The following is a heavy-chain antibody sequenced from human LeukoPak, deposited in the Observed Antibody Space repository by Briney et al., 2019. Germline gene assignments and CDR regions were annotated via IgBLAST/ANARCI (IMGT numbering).Heavy chain of an antibody. CDR2: IYYSGST. D-gene: IGHD2-2*01. CDR3: ARIYCSSTSCYHYYYYYMDV. CDR1: GGSISSSSYY. Sequence: KPSETLSLTCTVSGGSISSSSYYWGWIRQPPGKGLEWIGSIYYSGSTYYNPPLKSRVTISVDTSKNQYSLTLSSVTAADTAVYYCARIYCSSTSCYHYYYYYMDVWGKGTTVTVSS. V-gene: IGHV4-39*07. J-gene: IGHJ6*03.